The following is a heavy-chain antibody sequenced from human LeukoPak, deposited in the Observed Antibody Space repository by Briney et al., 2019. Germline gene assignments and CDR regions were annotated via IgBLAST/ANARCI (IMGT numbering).Heavy chain of an antibody. CDR2: IYHSGST. CDR1: RGSISSSKW. CDR3: ARAVREKYYYDSSGYFDY. Sequence: SETLSLTCAVSRGSISSSKWWSWVRQPPGKGLEWIGEIYHSGSTNYNPSLKSRVTISVDKSKNQFSLKLSSVTAADTAVYYCARAVREKYYYDSSGYFDYWGQGTLVTVSS. V-gene: IGHV4-4*02. D-gene: IGHD3-22*01. J-gene: IGHJ4*02.